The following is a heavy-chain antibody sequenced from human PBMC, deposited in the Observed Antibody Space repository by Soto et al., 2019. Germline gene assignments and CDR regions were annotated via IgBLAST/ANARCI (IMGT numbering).Heavy chain of an antibody. CDR2: ISGSGGST. Sequence: GGSLRLSCAASGFTFTNFAMTWVRQAPGKGLEWVSVISGSGGSTYYADSVKGRFTISRDNSKNTLYLQMNSLRAEDTAVYYCAQGGDIVATTSFDYWGQGTRV. D-gene: IGHD5-12*01. J-gene: IGHJ4*02. CDR1: GFTFTNFA. V-gene: IGHV3-23*01. CDR3: AQGGDIVATTSFDY.